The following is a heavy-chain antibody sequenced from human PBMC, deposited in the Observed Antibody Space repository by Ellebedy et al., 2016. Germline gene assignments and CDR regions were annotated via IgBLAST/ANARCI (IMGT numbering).Heavy chain of an antibody. Sequence: SETLSLTXTVSGGSISSSSYYWGWIRQPPGKGLEWIGSIYYSGSTYYNPSLKSRVTISVDTSKNQFSLKLSSVTAADTAVYYCARETYVSGADYWGQGTLVTVSS. CDR1: GGSISSSSYY. J-gene: IGHJ4*02. CDR3: ARETYVSGADY. D-gene: IGHD3-10*02. CDR2: IYYSGST. V-gene: IGHV4-39*07.